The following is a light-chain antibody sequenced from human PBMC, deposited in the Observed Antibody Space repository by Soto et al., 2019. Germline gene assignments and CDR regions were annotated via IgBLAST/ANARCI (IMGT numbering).Light chain of an antibody. CDR2: ENN. CDR3: QSYDSSLSGYV. V-gene: IGLV1-40*01. Sequence: QSVLTQPPSVSEAPGQRVTISCTGSSSNIGAGYVAHWYQQVPGTAPKLLSYENNNRPSGVPDRFSGSKSGTSASLDITGLQAEDEAEYYCQSYDSSLSGYVFGPGTKLTVL. CDR1: SSNIGAGYV. J-gene: IGLJ1*01.